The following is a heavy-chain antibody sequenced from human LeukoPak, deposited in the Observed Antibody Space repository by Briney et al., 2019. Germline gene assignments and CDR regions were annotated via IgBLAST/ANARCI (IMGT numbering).Heavy chain of an antibody. CDR2: IYSGGST. J-gene: IGHJ4*02. V-gene: IGHV3-53*01. CDR1: GFTVSSNY. CDR3: AKGGWFGAFDY. Sequence: PGGSLRLSCAASGFTVSSNYMSWVRQAPGKGLEWVSVIYSGGSTYYADSVKGRFTISRDNSMNTLYLQINSLRAEDTAIYYCAKGGWFGAFDYWGQGTLVTVSS. D-gene: IGHD3-10*01.